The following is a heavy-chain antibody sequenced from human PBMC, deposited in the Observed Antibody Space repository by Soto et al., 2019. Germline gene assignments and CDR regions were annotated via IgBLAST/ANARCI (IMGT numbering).Heavy chain of an antibody. CDR1: GDSISSSVW. Sequence: SETLSLTCAVSGDSISSSVWWTWVRQPPGKGLEWIGEVFHTGNTNYNPSLKSRVTMSVDKSTNEFSLKVTSVTAADTAIYYCARKAWVRFDYWGQGALVTVPQ. D-gene: IGHD7-27*01. CDR3: ARKAWVRFDY. CDR2: VFHTGNT. J-gene: IGHJ4*02. V-gene: IGHV4-4*02.